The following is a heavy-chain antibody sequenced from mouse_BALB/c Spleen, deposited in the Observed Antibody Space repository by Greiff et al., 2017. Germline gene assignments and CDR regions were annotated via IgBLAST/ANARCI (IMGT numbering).Heavy chain of an antibody. CDR3: ARPYGYYVSCFAY. CDR1: GYTFSGYG. D-gene: IGHD2-3*01. CDR2: ICTDYGDA. V-gene: IGHV1S137*01. Sequence: QVQLQQSGAELVRPGVSVKISCKGSGYTFSGYGMHWVKQSHAQGLEWIGVICTDYGDASYNQKFKGKATMTADKSSSTAYMELARLTSEDSAIYYCARPYGYYVSCFAYWGQGTLVTVSA. J-gene: IGHJ3*01.